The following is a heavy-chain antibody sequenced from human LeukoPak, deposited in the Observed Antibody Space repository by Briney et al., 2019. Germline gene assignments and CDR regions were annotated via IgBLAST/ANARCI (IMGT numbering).Heavy chain of an antibody. CDR1: GYTFTGYY. CDR3: ARESSRRSILGTPDFGF. Sequence: ASVKVSCKTSGYTFTGYYIHWVRQAPGQGLEWMGWINPDSGDTNFAQEFQGRVTMTRDTSISTAYMELSRLRSDDTAVYYCARESSRRSILGTPDFGFWGQGTLVTVSS. V-gene: IGHV1-2*02. J-gene: IGHJ4*02. D-gene: IGHD1-26*01. CDR2: INPDSGDT.